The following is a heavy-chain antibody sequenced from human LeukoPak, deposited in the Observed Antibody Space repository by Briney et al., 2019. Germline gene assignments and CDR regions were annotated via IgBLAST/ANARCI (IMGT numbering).Heavy chain of an antibody. V-gene: IGHV3-21*04. D-gene: IGHD1-26*01. J-gene: IGHJ4*02. CDR1: GFIFSTYS. CDR2: ISSSSSDI. CDR3: AKHSHSGSYYRYFDY. Sequence: GGSLRLSCVASGFIFSTYSMNWVRQAPGKGLEWVSSISSSSSDIYYADSVKGRFTISRDNSKSTLYLQMNSLRAEDAAVYYCAKHSHSGSYYRYFDYWGQGTLVTVSS.